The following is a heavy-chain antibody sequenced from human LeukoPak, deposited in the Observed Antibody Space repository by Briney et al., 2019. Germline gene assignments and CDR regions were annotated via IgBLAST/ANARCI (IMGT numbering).Heavy chain of an antibody. CDR3: AKGSLIAPPSTRYFDY. V-gene: IGHV3-23*01. D-gene: IGHD6-13*01. J-gene: IGHJ4*02. Sequence: GGSLRLSCVASGVTFRIHAMTWVRQASGKGLQWVSIIWSDGGGIHYADSVAGRFTFSRDTSRNTVYMQMNSTRVDDTAIYYCAKGSLIAPPSTRYFDYWGQGAPVTVSS. CDR2: IWSDGGGI. CDR1: GVTFRIHA.